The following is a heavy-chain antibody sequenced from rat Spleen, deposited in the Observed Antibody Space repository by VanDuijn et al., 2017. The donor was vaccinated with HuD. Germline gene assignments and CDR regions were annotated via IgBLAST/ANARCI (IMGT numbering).Heavy chain of an antibody. J-gene: IGHJ2*01. CDR3: AREVLTGRGYYFDY. CDR1: GFSLTSYH. V-gene: IGHV2-45*01. D-gene: IGHD5-1*01. CDR2: MWSGGNT. Sequence: QVQLKESGPGLVQPSQTLSLTCTVSGFSLTSYHVHWVRQPPGKGLEWMGVMWSGGNTDYHSALKSRLSISRDTSKNQVFLKMNSLQSEDTTTYYCAREVLTGRGYYFDYWGQGVMVTVSS.